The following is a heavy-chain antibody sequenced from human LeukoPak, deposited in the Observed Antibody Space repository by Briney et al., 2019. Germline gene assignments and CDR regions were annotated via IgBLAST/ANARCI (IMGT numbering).Heavy chain of an antibody. V-gene: IGHV1-8*01. CDR2: MDPNSADT. CDR1: GYTFTSNN. D-gene: IGHD6-19*01. CDR3: ARADTSGWFVDY. Sequence: GSVKVSCKASGYTFTSNNIKWVRQAPGQGIEWMGWMDPNSADTAYAQKFEGRDAMSRDTSISTAYMELSSLRSEDTAVYYCARADTSGWFVDYWGQGTLVTVSS. J-gene: IGHJ4*02.